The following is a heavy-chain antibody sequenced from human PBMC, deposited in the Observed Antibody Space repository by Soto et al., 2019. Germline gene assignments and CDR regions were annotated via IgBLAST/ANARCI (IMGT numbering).Heavy chain of an antibody. CDR2: IKQDGSEK. CDR1: GFTFSSYW. J-gene: IGHJ3*02. Sequence: EVQLVASGGGLVQPGGSLRLACAASGFTFSSYWMSWVRQAPGKGLEWVANIKQDGSEKYYVDSVKGRFTISRDNAKNSRYLQMNSLRAEDTAVYYCARERGVYSSSLGVRAFDIWGQGTMVTVSS. V-gene: IGHV3-7*03. D-gene: IGHD6-6*01. CDR3: ARERGVYSSSLGVRAFDI.